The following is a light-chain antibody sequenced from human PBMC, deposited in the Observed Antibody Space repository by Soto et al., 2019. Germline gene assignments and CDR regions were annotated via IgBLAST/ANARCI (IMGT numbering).Light chain of an antibody. CDR1: QGISNN. CDR3: QKYDSAHLT. Sequence: DIQMTQSPSSLSASVGDSVTITCRASQGISNNLAVYQRNAGKVPKLLIDGATTLQSGVPPQFSGSRSGTDFTLTISSLQPEDVATYYCQKYDSAHLTFGQGTKVDFK. V-gene: IGKV1-27*01. J-gene: IGKJ1*01. CDR2: GAT.